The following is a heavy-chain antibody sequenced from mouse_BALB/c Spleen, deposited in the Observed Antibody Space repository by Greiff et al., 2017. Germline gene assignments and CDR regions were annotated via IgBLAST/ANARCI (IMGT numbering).Heavy chain of an antibody. D-gene: IGHD1-1*01. CDR3: ARIGGSRRAMDY. CDR1: GFTFSSYA. J-gene: IGHJ4*01. CDR2: ISSGGSYT. V-gene: IGHV5-9-4*01. Sequence: EVKLVESGGGLVKPGGSLKLSCAASGFTFSSYAMSWVRQSPEKRLEWVAEISSGGSYTYYPDTVTGRFTISRDNAKNTLYLEMSSLRSEDTAMYYCARIGGSRRAMDYWGQGTSVTVSS.